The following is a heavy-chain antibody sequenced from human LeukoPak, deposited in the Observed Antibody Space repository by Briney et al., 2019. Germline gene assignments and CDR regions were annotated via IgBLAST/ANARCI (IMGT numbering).Heavy chain of an antibody. CDR3: AKGRHPYYYGMDV. CDR2: ISGDGGNT. Sequence: GGSLRLSCAASGLXFDDYVMNWVRQAPGKGLEWVSLISGDGGNTYYADSVKGRFTISRDNSKNSLYLQMNSLRTEDTALDYCAKGRHPYYYGMDVWGQGTTVTVSS. CDR1: GLXFDDYV. J-gene: IGHJ6*02. V-gene: IGHV3-43*02.